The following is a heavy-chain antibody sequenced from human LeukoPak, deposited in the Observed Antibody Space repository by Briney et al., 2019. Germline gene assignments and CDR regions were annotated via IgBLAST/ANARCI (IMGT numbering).Heavy chain of an antibody. Sequence: PGGSLRLSCAASGFTFSSYAMNWVRQAPGKGLEWVSGLSGNGGNQYYAGSVKGRFTISRDNSKNTLFLQMNSLRAEDTAIYYCARDPNGSGPDFDCWGQGTLVTVSS. D-gene: IGHD3-10*01. J-gene: IGHJ4*02. CDR3: ARDPNGSGPDFDC. CDR1: GFTFSSYA. V-gene: IGHV3-23*01. CDR2: LSGNGGNQ.